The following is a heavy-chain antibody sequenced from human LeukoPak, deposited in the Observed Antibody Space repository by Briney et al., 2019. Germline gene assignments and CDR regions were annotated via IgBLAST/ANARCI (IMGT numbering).Heavy chain of an antibody. V-gene: IGHV1-46*01. J-gene: IGHJ4*02. D-gene: IGHD1-26*01. CDR2: IDPSGGST. CDR3: ARVGGGSYRPVDY. CDR1: GYTFTSYY. Sequence: GASVKVSCKASGYTFTSYYMHWVRQAPGQGLEWMGTIDPSGGSTSYAQKFQGRVTMTRDMYTSTVYLELSSLRSEDTAVYYCARVGGGSYRPVDYWGQGTLVTVSS.